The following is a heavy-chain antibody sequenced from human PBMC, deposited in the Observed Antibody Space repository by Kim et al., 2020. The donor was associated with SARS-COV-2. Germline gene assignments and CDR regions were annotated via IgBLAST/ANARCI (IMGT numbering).Heavy chain of an antibody. V-gene: IGHV3-23*03. Sequence: ADPIRRRVTIPKDKSKNTLYRQMNGLGAEDTAVYYCAQAVGATTSYFDYWGQGTLVTVSS. CDR3: AQAVGATTSYFDY. D-gene: IGHD1-26*01. J-gene: IGHJ4*02.